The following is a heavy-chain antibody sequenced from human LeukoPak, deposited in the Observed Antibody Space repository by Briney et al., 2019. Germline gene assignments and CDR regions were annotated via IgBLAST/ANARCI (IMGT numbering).Heavy chain of an antibody. D-gene: IGHD4-11*01. V-gene: IGHV6-1*01. J-gene: IGHJ5*02. Sequence: SQTLSLTSALSGDSVSINSASWNWFRQSPSRGLEWLGRTYYRSKWSNDYAPTVKSRITINADTSRNQFSLQLNSVTPEDTAVYFCARDRDSDFEWGPYDPWGQGTLVIVSS. CDR2: TYYRSKWSN. CDR3: ARDRDSDFEWGPYDP. CDR1: GDSVSINSAS.